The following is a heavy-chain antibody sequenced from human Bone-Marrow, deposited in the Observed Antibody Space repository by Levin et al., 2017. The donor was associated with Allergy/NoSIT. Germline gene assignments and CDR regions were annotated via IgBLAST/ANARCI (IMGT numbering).Heavy chain of an antibody. V-gene: IGHV1-8*01. CDR1: GYTFTSYD. CDR2: MNPNSGNT. D-gene: IGHD5-18*01. J-gene: IGHJ6*02. CDR3: ARGSGSSTSCLSRRGYSYGYRHDDGMDV. Sequence: GASVKVSCKASGYTFTSYDINWVRQATGQGLEWMGWMNPNSGNTGYAQKFQGRVTMTRNTSISTAYMELSSLRSEDTAVYYCARGSGSSTSCLSRRGYSYGYRHDDGMDVWGQGTTVTVSS.